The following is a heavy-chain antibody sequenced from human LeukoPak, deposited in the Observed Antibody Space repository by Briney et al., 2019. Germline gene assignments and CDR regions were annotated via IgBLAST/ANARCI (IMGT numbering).Heavy chain of an antibody. CDR2: IKQDGSEK. CDR3: ARGAEKILSFGEYPSDAFDI. D-gene: IGHD3-10*01. Sequence: PGGSLRLSCAASGFTFSNFWMSWVRQAPGKGLEWVANIKQDGSEKHYVDSVKGRFTISRDSPKNTVYLQMDSLRAEDTAVYYCARGAEKILSFGEYPSDAFDIWGQGTMVSVTS. V-gene: IGHV3-7*01. CDR1: GFTFSNFW. J-gene: IGHJ3*02.